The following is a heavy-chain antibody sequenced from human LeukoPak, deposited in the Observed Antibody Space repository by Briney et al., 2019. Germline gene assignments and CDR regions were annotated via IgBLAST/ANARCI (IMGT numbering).Heavy chain of an antibody. CDR2: IYTSGST. Sequence: SETLSLTCTVSGGSISSGSYYWSWIRQPAGKGLEWIGRIYTSGSTNYNPSLKSRVTISVDTSKNQFSLKLSSVTAADTAVYYCARGYCSGGSCYWSSKENWFDPWGQGTLVTVSS. D-gene: IGHD2-15*01. CDR3: ARGYCSGGSCYWSSKENWFDP. J-gene: IGHJ5*02. CDR1: GGSISSGSYY. V-gene: IGHV4-61*02.